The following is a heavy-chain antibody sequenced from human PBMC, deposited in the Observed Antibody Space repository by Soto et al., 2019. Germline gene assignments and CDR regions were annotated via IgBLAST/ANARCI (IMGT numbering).Heavy chain of an antibody. CDR3: VRIRVYSSGWYVFDY. V-gene: IGHV2-70*11. CDR2: IDWDDDK. Sequence: SGPTLVNPTQTLTLTCTFSGFSLSTSGMCVSWIRQPPGKALEWLARIDWDDDKYYSTSLKTRLTISKDTSKNQVVLTMTNMDPVDTATYYCVRIRVYSSGWYVFDYWGQGTLVTVSS. D-gene: IGHD6-19*01. J-gene: IGHJ4*02. CDR1: GFSLSTSGMC.